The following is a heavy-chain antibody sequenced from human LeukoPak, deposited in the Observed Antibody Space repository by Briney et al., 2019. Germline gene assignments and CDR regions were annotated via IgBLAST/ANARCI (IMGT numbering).Heavy chain of an antibody. D-gene: IGHD3-22*01. J-gene: IGHJ6*03. Sequence: SETLSLTCAVYGGSFGGYYWTWIRQTPEKGLEWIGEMNPSGSTNYNPSLKSRVTISVDTSKNQFSLELSSVTAADTAVYYCARGRQDVTMIVVVMTAVSYYLDVWGKGTTVTVS. CDR1: GGSFGGYY. CDR2: MNPSGST. V-gene: IGHV4-34*01. CDR3: ARGRQDVTMIVVVMTAVSYYLDV.